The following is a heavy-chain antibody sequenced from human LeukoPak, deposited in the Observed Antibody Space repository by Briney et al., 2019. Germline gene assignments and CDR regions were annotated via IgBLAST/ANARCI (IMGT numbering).Heavy chain of an antibody. V-gene: IGHV3-23*01. J-gene: IGHJ4*02. D-gene: IGHD5-18*01. CDR3: ARDRRIQLWRDFDY. CDR2: ISGSGGST. Sequence: GGTLRLSCAASGFTFSSYGMSWVRQAPGKGLEWVSAISGSGGSTYYADSVKGRFTISRDNSKNTLYLQMNSLRAEDTAVYYCARDRRIQLWRDFDYWGQGTLVTVSS. CDR1: GFTFSSYG.